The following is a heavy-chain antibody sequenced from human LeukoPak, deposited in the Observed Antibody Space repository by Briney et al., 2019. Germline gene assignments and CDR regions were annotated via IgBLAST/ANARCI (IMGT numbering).Heavy chain of an antibody. D-gene: IGHD3-9*01. CDR3: ARGVFRVFDWLPTVALMDV. Sequence: SSETLSLTCTVSGGSISSYYWSWIRQPPGKGLEWIGYIYYSGSTNYNPYLKSRVTISVDTSKNQFSLKLSSVTAAVTAVYNCARGVFRVFDWLPTVALMDVWGQGTTVTVSS. V-gene: IGHV4-59*01. CDR1: GGSISSYY. J-gene: IGHJ6*02. CDR2: IYYSGST.